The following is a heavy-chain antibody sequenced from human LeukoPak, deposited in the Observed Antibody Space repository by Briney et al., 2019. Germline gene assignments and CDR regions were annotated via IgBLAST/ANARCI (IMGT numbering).Heavy chain of an antibody. D-gene: IGHD3-22*01. Sequence: ASVKVSCKASGYTFTGYYMHWVRQAPGQGLEWMGWINPNSGGTNYAQKLQGRVTMTTDTSTSTAYMELRSLRSDDTAVYYCARDHHYYDSSGGYWGQGTLVTVSS. V-gene: IGHV1-2*02. CDR1: GYTFTGYY. CDR2: INPNSGGT. CDR3: ARDHHYYDSSGGY. J-gene: IGHJ4*02.